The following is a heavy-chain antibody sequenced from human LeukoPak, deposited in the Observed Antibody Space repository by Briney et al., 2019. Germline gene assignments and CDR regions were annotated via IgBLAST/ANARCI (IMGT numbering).Heavy chain of an antibody. J-gene: IGHJ3*02. CDR2: IYYSGST. CDR3: ARDQRAYYDILTGTGHDAFDI. Sequence: SETLSLTCTVSGGSISSYYWSWIWQPPGKGLEWIGYIYYSGSTNYNPSLKSRVTISVDTSKNQFSLKLSSVTAADTAVYYCARDQRAYYDILTGTGHDAFDIWGQGTMVTVSS. CDR1: GGSISSYY. V-gene: IGHV4-59*01. D-gene: IGHD3-9*01.